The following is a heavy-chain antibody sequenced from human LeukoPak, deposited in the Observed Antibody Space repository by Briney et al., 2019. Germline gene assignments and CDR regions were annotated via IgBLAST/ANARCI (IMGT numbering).Heavy chain of an antibody. V-gene: IGHV4-38-2*02. D-gene: IGHD2-2*02. CDR2: IYHSGGT. CDR3: ARVGCSSPSCYNRGDNWFDP. Sequence: KASETLSLTCTVSGYSISSGYHRGWLRQPPGKGLEWIGNIYHSGGTYYNPSLKSRVTISVDTSKNQFSLKLNSVTAADTAVFYCARVGCSSPSCYNRGDNWFDPWGQGTLVTVSS. J-gene: IGHJ5*02. CDR1: GYSISSGYH.